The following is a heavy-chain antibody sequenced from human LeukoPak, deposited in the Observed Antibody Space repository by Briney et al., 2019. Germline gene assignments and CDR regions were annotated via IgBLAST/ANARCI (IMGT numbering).Heavy chain of an antibody. J-gene: IGHJ1*01. CDR1: GFTFSSYA. V-gene: IGHV3-23*01. CDR3: AKAPAGYSSGRDSPRLAEYFQH. D-gene: IGHD6-19*01. CDR2: ISGSGGST. Sequence: GGSPRLSCAASGFTFSSYAMSWVRQAPGKGLEWVSAISGSGGSTYYADSVKGRFTISRDNSKNTLYLQMNSLRAEDTAVYYCAKAPAGYSSGRDSPRLAEYFQHWGQGTLVTVSS.